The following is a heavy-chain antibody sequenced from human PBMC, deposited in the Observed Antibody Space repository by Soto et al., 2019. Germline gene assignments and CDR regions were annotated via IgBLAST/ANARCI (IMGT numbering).Heavy chain of an antibody. V-gene: IGHV1-69*13. Sequence: SVKVSCKASGGTFSSYAISWVRQAPGQGLEWMGGIIPIFGTANYAQKFQGRVTITADESTSTAYMELSSLRSEDTAMYYCARGKRHVVSGIYYTTREDYYYVMDFWGKGTTVTVSS. J-gene: IGHJ6*04. CDR3: ARGKRHVVSGIYYTTREDYYYVMDF. CDR2: IIPIFGTA. D-gene: IGHD3-10*01. CDR1: GGTFSSYA.